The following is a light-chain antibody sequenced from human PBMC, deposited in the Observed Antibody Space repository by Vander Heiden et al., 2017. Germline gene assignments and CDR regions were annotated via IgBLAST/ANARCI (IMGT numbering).Light chain of an antibody. J-gene: IGLJ2*01. CDR2: NNN. V-gene: IGLV1-44*01. Sequence: QSVRTQPPSASGTTGQRGPIACYGSNSKNGINTVKWYQQPPGTAPKLLIYNNNQRPSGVPDRFSGSKSGTSASLAISGLQSEGEGHYYCAAWDGILNAVVFGGGTKLTVL. CDR3: AAWDGILNAVV. CDR1: NSKNGINT.